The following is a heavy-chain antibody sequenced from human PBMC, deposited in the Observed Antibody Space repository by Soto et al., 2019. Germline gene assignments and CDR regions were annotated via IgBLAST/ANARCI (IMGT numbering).Heavy chain of an antibody. CDR2: ISPYNGNK. V-gene: IGHV1-18*01. Sequence: QVQLVQSGAEVKKPGASVKVSCRASGYIFSGYGINWVRQVPGQGLEWMGWISPYNGNKNYAQKFQGGVTMTTDTSTSTAYMEVRSLRSDDTAVYYCVRDLDGSGSYYTDYWGQGSLVTVSS. D-gene: IGHD3-10*01. J-gene: IGHJ4*02. CDR3: VRDLDGSGSYYTDY. CDR1: GYIFSGYG.